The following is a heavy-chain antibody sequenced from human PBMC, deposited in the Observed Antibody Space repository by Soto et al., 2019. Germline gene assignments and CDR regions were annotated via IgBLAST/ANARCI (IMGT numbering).Heavy chain of an antibody. CDR1: GGSISSYY. CDR2: IYYSGST. J-gene: IGHJ4*02. Sequence: SETLSLTCTVSGGSISSYYWSWIRQPPGKGLEWIGYIYYSGSTNYNPSLKSRVTISVDTSKNQFSLRLSSVTAADTAVYYCARETGYSSGYFYFDFWGQGTLVTVSS. CDR3: ARETGYSSGYFYFDF. D-gene: IGHD6-19*01. V-gene: IGHV4-59*01.